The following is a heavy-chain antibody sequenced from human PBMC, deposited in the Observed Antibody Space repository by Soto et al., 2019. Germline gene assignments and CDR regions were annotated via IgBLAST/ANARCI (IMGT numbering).Heavy chain of an antibody. CDR3: ARAWGYQLLSPERYDY. CDR2: INHSGST. Sequence: NPSETLSLTCAVYGGSFSGYYWSWIRQPPGKGLEWIGEINHSGSTNYNPSLKSRVTISVDTSKNQFSLKLSSVTAADTAVYYCARAWGYQLLSPERYDYWGQGTLVTVSS. J-gene: IGHJ4*02. V-gene: IGHV4-34*01. D-gene: IGHD2-2*01. CDR1: GGSFSGYY.